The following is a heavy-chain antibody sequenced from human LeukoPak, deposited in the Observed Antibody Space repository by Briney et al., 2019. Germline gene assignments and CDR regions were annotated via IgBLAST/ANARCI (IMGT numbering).Heavy chain of an antibody. Sequence: GGSLRLSCAASGFTVSSNYMSWVRQAPGKGLEWVSVIYSGGSTYYADSVKGRFTISRHNSKNTLYLQMNSLRAEDTAVYYCASANLRSGYHYVHDAFDIWGQGTMVTVSS. CDR3: ASANLRSGYHYVHDAFDI. J-gene: IGHJ3*02. CDR1: GFTVSSNY. V-gene: IGHV3-53*04. D-gene: IGHD3-22*01. CDR2: IYSGGST.